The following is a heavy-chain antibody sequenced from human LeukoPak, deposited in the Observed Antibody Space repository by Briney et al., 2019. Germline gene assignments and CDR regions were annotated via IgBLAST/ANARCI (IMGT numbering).Heavy chain of an antibody. J-gene: IGHJ3*02. CDR1: GYTFTRYA. D-gene: IGHD3-10*01. Sequence: GASVKVSCKASGYTFTRYAMNWVRQAPGQGLEWMGWISTNVGNTAYAQGFTGRFVFSFDTSVSTAYLQINRLEGEDTAVYYCARGGEGDVFDIWGQGTMVTVSS. CDR2: ISTNVGNT. V-gene: IGHV7-4-1*02. CDR3: ARGGEGDVFDI.